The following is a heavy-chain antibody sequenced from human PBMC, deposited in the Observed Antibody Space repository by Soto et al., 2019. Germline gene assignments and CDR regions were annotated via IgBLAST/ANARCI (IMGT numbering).Heavy chain of an antibody. V-gene: IGHV5-51*01. CDR3: ARQYGSGSFDY. CDR2: IYSGDSDI. J-gene: IGHJ4*02. Sequence: GESLKISCKASGYTFTTYWIGWVRQGPGKGLEWMGIIYSGDSDIRYSPSFEGQVTISADTSLSTAYLQWGSLKASDTAMYYCARQYGSGSFDYWGQGTLVTVSS. D-gene: IGHD3-10*01. CDR1: GYTFTTYW.